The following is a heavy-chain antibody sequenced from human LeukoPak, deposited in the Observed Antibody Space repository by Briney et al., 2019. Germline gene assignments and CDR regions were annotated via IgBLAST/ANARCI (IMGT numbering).Heavy chain of an antibody. CDR2: IYYSGST. CDR1: GGSTSSSYYY. J-gene: IGHJ4*02. CDR3: ASQRKAGEPYYFDY. V-gene: IGHV4-39*02. D-gene: IGHD7-27*01. Sequence: SETLSLTCNVTGGSTSSSYYYWGWIRQPPGEGLEWIGSIYYSGSTYYNPSLKSRVTISIDTSKNHFSLELNSVTAADTAVYYCASQRKAGEPYYFDYWGQGTLVTVSS.